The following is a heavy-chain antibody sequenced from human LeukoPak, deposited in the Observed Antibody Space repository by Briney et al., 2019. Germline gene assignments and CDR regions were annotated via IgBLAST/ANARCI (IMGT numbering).Heavy chain of an antibody. J-gene: IGHJ4*02. CDR1: GYSFTSYW. V-gene: IGHV5-51*01. Sequence: GESPKISCKGSGYSFTSYWIGWVRQMPGKGLEWMGIIYPGDSDTSYSRSFQGQVTSSADKSISTAYLQWSSLKASDTAMYYCYSIAARRFDYWGQGTLVTVSS. CDR3: YSIAARRFDY. CDR2: IYPGDSDT. D-gene: IGHD6-6*01.